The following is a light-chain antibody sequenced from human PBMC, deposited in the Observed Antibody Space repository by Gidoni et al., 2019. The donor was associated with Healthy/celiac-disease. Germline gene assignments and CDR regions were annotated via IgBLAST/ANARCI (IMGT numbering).Light chain of an antibody. J-gene: IGKJ1*01. Sequence: EIVMTQSPATLSVSPGGRATLSCRASQSVSSNLAWYQQKPGQAPRLLIYGASTRATGSPARFSGSGSGTEFTLTISSLQSEDFAVYYCQQYNNWPRTFGQGTKVEIK. CDR3: QQYNNWPRT. CDR2: GAS. V-gene: IGKV3D-15*01. CDR1: QSVSSN.